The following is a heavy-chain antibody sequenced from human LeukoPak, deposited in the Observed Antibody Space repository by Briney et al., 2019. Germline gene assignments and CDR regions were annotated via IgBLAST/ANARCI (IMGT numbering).Heavy chain of an antibody. D-gene: IGHD3-10*01. V-gene: IGHV3-74*01. CDR1: GFTFNTYW. CDR2: ISSEGRSP. J-gene: IGHJ4*02. CDR3: ARDGGGAGNYCVDC. Sequence: GGSLRLSCEASGFTFNTYWMHWVRQAPGKGLIWVSRISSEGRSPTYSDSVKGRVTISRDNAKNTLYLHMNSLRVEDTAVYYCARDGGGAGNYCVDCWGQGTLVTVSS.